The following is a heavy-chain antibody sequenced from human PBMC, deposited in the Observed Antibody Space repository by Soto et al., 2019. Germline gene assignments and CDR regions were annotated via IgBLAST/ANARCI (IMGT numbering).Heavy chain of an antibody. Sequence: GASVKVSCKASGYTFTNYGITWVRQAPGQGLEWMGWISAYNGNTHYTQRLQGRVTMTTDTSTSTAYMELRSLRSDDTAVYYCARDSRSGGRSMFDPWGQGTLVTVSS. D-gene: IGHD2-15*01. CDR1: GYTFTNYG. CDR2: ISAYNGNT. CDR3: ARDSRSGGRSMFDP. V-gene: IGHV1-18*01. J-gene: IGHJ5*02.